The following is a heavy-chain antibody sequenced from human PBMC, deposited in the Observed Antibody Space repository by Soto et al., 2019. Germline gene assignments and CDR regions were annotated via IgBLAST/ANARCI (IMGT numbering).Heavy chain of an antibody. J-gene: IGHJ4*02. D-gene: IGHD3-10*01. V-gene: IGHV4-30-4*01. CDR3: ARVHTPQSYGSGSYDFDY. CDR2: IYYSGST. CDR1: GGSISSGDYY. Sequence: PAETLSLTCTVSGGSISSGDYYFICIGQPPGNGLELIGYIYYSGSTYYNPSLKSRVTISVDTSKNQFSLKLSSVTAADTAVYYCARVHTPQSYGSGSYDFDYWGQGTLVTVSS.